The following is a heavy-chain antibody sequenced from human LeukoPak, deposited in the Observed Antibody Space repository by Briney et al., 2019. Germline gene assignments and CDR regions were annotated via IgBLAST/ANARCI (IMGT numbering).Heavy chain of an antibody. CDR2: ISYDGSNK. CDR1: GFTFSGYG. J-gene: IGHJ4*02. D-gene: IGHD3-3*01. Sequence: GGSLRLSCAASGFTFSGYGMHWARQAPGKGLEWVAVISYDGSNKYYADSVKGRFTISRDNSKNTLYLQMNSLRPEDTALYYCARDWSGDDYWGQGTLVTVSS. V-gene: IGHV3-30*03. CDR3: ARDWSGDDY.